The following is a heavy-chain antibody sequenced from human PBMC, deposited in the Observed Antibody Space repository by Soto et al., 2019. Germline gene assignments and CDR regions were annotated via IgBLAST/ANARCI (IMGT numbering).Heavy chain of an antibody. Sequence: SETLSLTCAVSGGSSSTSDYSWSWIRQPPRPGLEWLGSIYHTGTTHYIPSLQSRLTMSLDKSKNQFSLDLASLTAADTALHYCVRERTMFGGAPGGGGDVWGQGTAVTVSS. V-gene: IGHV4-30-2*01. D-gene: IGHD3-3*01. CDR1: GGSSSTSDYS. J-gene: IGHJ6*02. CDR2: IYHTGTT. CDR3: VRERTMFGGAPGGGGDV.